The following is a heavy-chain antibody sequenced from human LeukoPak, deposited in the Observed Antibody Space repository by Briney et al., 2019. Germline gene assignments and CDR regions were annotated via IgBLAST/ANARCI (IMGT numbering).Heavy chain of an antibody. CDR1: GDSISSGSHY. CDR2: IYYSGST. D-gene: IGHD6-19*01. Sequence: SETLSLTCTVSGDSISSGSHYWGWIRQPPGKGLEWIGSIYYSGSTYYNPSLKSRVTISVDTSKNQFSLKLTSVTAADTATYYCARETSLAGFASGLGFNYWGQGILVTVSS. V-gene: IGHV4-39*07. CDR3: ARETSLAGFASGLGFNY. J-gene: IGHJ4*02.